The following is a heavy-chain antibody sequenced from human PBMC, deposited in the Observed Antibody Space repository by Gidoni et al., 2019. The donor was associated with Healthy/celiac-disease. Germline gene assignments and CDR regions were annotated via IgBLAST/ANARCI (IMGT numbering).Heavy chain of an antibody. CDR2: FDPEDGET. J-gene: IGHJ3*02. CDR3: ATPYIVGATKPNDAFDI. V-gene: IGHV1-24*01. Sequence: QVQLVQSGAEVKKPGASVKVSCKVSGYTLTELSMHWVRQAPGKGLEWMGGFDPEDGETIYAQKFQGRVTMTEDTSTDTAYMELSSLRSEDTAVYYCATPYIVGATKPNDAFDIWGQVTMVTVSS. D-gene: IGHD1-26*01. CDR1: GYTLTELS.